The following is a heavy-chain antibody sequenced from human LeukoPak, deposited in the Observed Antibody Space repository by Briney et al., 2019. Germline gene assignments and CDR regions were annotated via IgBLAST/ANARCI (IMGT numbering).Heavy chain of an antibody. V-gene: IGHV3-30*18. CDR3: AKDIDPYCGGDCYSVGVY. CDR2: ILYVGSNK. Sequence: PGGSLRLSCAASGFTLSSYGMHWVRQAPGKGLGWVAVILYVGSNKYYADSVKRRFTISRDNSKNTLYLQMNSLRAEDTAVYYCAKDIDPYCGGDCYSVGVYWGQGTLVTVSS. D-gene: IGHD2-21*02. CDR1: GFTLSSYG. J-gene: IGHJ4*02.